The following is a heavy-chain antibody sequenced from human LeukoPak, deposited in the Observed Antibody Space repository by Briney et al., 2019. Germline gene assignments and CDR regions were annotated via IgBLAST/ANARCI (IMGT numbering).Heavy chain of an antibody. Sequence: GGSLRLSCAASGFTFSSYGMHWVRQAPGKGLEWVSAISGSGGSTYYADSVKGRFTISRDNSKNTLYLQMNSLRAEDTAVYFCIKVIMFAFDIWGQGTMVTVSS. V-gene: IGHV3-23*01. CDR3: IKVIMFAFDI. D-gene: IGHD3-10*02. J-gene: IGHJ3*02. CDR2: ISGSGGST. CDR1: GFTFSSYG.